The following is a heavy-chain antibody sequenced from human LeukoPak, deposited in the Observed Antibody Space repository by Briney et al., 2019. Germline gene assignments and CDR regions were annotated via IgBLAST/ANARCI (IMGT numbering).Heavy chain of an antibody. D-gene: IGHD2-21*02. J-gene: IGHJ4*02. CDR3: AKDRDDDY. CDR1: GFTFSSYA. CDR2: ISGSGGST. V-gene: IGHV3-23*01. Sequence: GGSLRLACAAAGFTFSSYAMSRVSQAPGKGLEWVSAISGSGGSTYYADSVKGRFTISRDNSKNTLYLQMNSLRAEDTAVYYCAKDRDDDYWGQGTLVTVSS.